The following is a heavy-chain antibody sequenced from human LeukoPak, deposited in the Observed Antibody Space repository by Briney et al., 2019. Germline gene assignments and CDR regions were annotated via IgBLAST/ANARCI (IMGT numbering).Heavy chain of an antibody. J-gene: IGHJ6*02. CDR1: GYTFTGYY. Sequence: ASVKVSCKASGYTFTGYYMHWVRQAPGQGLERMGWINPNSGGTNYAQKFQGRVTMTRDTSISTAYMELSRLRSDDTAVYYCARSDNYYYYYGMDVWGQGTTVTVSS. CDR3: ARSDNYYYYYGMDV. CDR2: INPNSGGT. V-gene: IGHV1-2*02.